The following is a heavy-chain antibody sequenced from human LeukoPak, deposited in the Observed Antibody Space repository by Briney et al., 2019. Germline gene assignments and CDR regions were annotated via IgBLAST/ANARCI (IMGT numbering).Heavy chain of an antibody. J-gene: IGHJ6*04. D-gene: IGHD3-10*01. CDR1: GGSISSGGYY. V-gene: IGHV4-31*03. CDR3: ARPAYGKGYYGMDV. Sequence: SETPSLTCTVSGGSISSGGYYWSWIRQHPGKGLEWIGYIYYSGSTYYNPSLKSRVTISVDTSKNQFSLKLSSVTAADTAVYYCARPAYGKGYYGMDVWGKGTTVTVSS. CDR2: IYYSGST.